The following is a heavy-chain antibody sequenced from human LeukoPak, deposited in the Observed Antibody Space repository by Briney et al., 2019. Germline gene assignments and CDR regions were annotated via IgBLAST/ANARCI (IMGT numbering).Heavy chain of an antibody. CDR1: GFTFSSYA. Sequence: GGSLRLSCAASGFTFSSYAMSRVRQAPGGGLEWVSAISRSSNKSYYTDSVKGRFTISRDDSKSTLYLQMNSLGGEDTAAYYCAAGGQLYSIDYWGQGTLVTVSS. V-gene: IGHV3-23*01. CDR3: AAGGQLYSIDY. D-gene: IGHD1-1*01. J-gene: IGHJ4*02. CDR2: ISRSSNKS.